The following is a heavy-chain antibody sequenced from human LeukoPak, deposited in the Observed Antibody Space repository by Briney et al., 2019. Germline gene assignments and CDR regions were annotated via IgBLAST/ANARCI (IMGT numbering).Heavy chain of an antibody. CDR1: GGSFSGYY. CDR3: ARGGDIVVVVAATLTYFDY. Sequence: SETLPLTCAVYGGSFSGYYWSWIRQPPGKGLEWIGKINHSGSTNYNPSLKSRVTISVDTSKNQFSLKLSSVTAADTAVYYCARGGDIVVVVAATLTYFDYWGQGTLVTVSS. CDR2: INHSGST. J-gene: IGHJ4*02. V-gene: IGHV4-34*01. D-gene: IGHD2-15*01.